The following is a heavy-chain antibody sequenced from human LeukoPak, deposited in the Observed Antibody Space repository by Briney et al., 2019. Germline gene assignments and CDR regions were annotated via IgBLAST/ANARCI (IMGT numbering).Heavy chain of an antibody. J-gene: IGHJ5*02. D-gene: IGHD1-26*01. V-gene: IGHV4-61*02. CDR1: GGSISSGSHY. CDR2: IYSSGNT. CDR3: AGEVGGSWFDP. Sequence: PSQTLSLTCTVSGGSISSGSHYWRWIRQPAGKGLEWIGRIYSSGNTNYHPSLKSRVTIPLDTSKNQFSLNLSSVTAADTAVYYCAGEVGGSWFDPWGLGTLVTVSS.